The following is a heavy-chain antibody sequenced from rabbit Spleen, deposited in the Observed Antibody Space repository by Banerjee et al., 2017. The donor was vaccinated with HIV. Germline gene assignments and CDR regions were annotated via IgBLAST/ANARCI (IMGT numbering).Heavy chain of an antibody. J-gene: IGHJ4*01. D-gene: IGHD5-1*01. CDR3: ARDLVAVIGWNFNL. V-gene: IGHV1S43*01. CDR2: IYNGDGST. CDR1: GFSLFSYW. Sequence: QSLEESGGGLVKPGGTLTLTCKASGFSLFSYWMCWVRQAPGKGLDLIACIYNGDGSTDYANWVNGRFTISKTSSTVDLKMTSLTAADTATYFCARDLVAVIGWNFNLWGPGTLVTVS.